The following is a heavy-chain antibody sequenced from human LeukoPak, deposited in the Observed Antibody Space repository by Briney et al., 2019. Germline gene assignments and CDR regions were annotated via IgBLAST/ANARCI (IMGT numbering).Heavy chain of an antibody. J-gene: IGHJ3*02. CDR1: GFTFSSYS. CDR3: AREPYSSGWYGPDAFDI. V-gene: IGHV3-21*01. CDR2: ISSSSSYI. Sequence: PGGSLRLSCAASGFTFSSYSMNWVRQAPGKGLEWASPISSSSSYIYYADSVKGRFTISRDNAKNSLYLQMNSLRDEDTAVYYCAREPYSSGWYGPDAFDIWGQGTMVTVSS. D-gene: IGHD6-19*01.